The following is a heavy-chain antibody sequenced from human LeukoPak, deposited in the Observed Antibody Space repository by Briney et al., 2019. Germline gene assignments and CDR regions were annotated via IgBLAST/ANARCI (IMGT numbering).Heavy chain of an antibody. D-gene: IGHD3-10*01. CDR1: GYTFTGYY. V-gene: IGHV1-2*02. Sequence: GASVKVSCKASGYTFTGYYMHWVRQAPGQGLEWIGWINPNSGGTNYAQKFQGRVTMTRDTSISTAYMELSRLRSDDAAVYYCARVHGDDAFDIWGQGTMVTVSS. CDR2: INPNSGGT. CDR3: ARVHGDDAFDI. J-gene: IGHJ3*02.